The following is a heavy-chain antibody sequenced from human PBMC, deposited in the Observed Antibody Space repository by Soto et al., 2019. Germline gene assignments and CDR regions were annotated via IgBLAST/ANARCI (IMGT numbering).Heavy chain of an antibody. CDR1: GFTFTSSA. D-gene: IGHD6-13*01. J-gene: IGHJ6*03. Sequence: SVKVSCKASGFTFTSSAMQWVRQARGQRLEWIGWIVVGSGNTNYAQKFQERVTMTRDMSTSTAYMELSSLRSEDTAVYYCARRGYSSSFGPMGGYYMDVWGKGTTVTLAS. CDR3: ARRGYSSSFGPMGGYYMDV. V-gene: IGHV1-58*02. CDR2: IVVGSGNT.